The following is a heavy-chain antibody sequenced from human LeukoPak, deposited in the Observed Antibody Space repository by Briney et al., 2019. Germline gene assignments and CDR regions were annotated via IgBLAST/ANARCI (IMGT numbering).Heavy chain of an antibody. CDR2: IWYDGSNK. CDR3: ARDGRDGYNPAFDY. V-gene: IGHV3-33*01. Sequence: GSLRLSXAASGFTFSSYGMHWVRQAPGKGLEWVAVIWYDGSNKYYADSVKGRFTISRDNSKNTLYLQMNSLRAEDTAVYYCARDGRDGYNPAFDYWGQGTLVTVSS. CDR1: GFTFSSYG. J-gene: IGHJ4*02. D-gene: IGHD5-12*01.